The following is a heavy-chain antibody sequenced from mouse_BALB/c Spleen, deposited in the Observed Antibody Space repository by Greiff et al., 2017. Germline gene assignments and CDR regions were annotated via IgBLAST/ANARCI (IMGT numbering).Heavy chain of an antibody. V-gene: IGHV1-18*01. CDR1: GYTFTDYN. D-gene: IGHD2-2*01. J-gene: IGHJ3*01. Sequence: EVKLMESGPELVKPGASVKIPCKASGYTFTDYNMDWVKQSHGKSLEWIGDINPNNGGTIYNQKFKGKATLTVDKSSSTAYMELRSLTSEDTAVYYCARDYYGSSWFAYWGQGTLVTVSA. CDR2: INPNNGGT. CDR3: ARDYYGSSWFAY.